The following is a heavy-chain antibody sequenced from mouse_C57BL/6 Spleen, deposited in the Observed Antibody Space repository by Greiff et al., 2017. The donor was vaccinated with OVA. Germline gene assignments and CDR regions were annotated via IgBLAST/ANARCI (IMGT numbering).Heavy chain of an antibody. Sequence: EVKLVESGGGLVQSGRSLRLSCATSGFTFSDFYMEWVRQAPGKGLEWIAASRNKANDYTTEYSASVKGRFIVSRDTSQSILYLQMNALRAEDTAIYYCARDQPEDYWGQGTSVTVSS. J-gene: IGHJ4*01. D-gene: IGHD6-1*01. CDR1: GFTFSDFY. CDR2: SRNKANDYTT. CDR3: ARDQPEDY. V-gene: IGHV7-1*01.